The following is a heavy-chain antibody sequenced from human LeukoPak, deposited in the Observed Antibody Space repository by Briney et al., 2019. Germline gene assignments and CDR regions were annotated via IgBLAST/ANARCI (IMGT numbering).Heavy chain of an antibody. CDR3: ARAGPSVVPAAPYNWFDP. D-gene: IGHD2-2*01. CDR1: GYTFTSYG. J-gene: IGHJ5*02. V-gene: IGHV1-8*03. CDR2: MNPNSGNT. Sequence: ASVKVSCKASGYTFTSYGISWVRQAPGQGLEWMGWMNPNSGNTGYAQKFQGRVTITRNTSISTAYMELSSLRSEDTAVYYCARAGPSVVPAAPYNWFDPWGQGTLVTVSS.